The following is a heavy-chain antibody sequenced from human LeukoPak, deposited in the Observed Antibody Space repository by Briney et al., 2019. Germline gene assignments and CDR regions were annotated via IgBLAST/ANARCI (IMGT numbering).Heavy chain of an antibody. CDR1: GGSISSYY. CDR3: ATIVVVPAATYNWFDP. Sequence: SETLSLTCTVSGGSISSYYWSWIRQPPGKGLEWIGYIYYSGSTNYNPSLKSRVTISVDTSKNQFSLKLSSVTAADTAVYYCATIVVVPAATYNWFDPWGQGTLVTVSS. J-gene: IGHJ5*02. D-gene: IGHD2-2*01. CDR2: IYYSGST. V-gene: IGHV4-59*12.